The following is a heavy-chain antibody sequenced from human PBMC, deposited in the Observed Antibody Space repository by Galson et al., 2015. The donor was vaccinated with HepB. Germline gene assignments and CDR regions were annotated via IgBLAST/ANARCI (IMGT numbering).Heavy chain of an antibody. CDR2: VHYSGIT. CDR1: GGSIGSSSYY. Sequence: SETLSLTCTVSGGSIGSSSYYWGWIRQPPGKGLEWIGSVHYSGITYYNPSIKSRVTISLDTSKNQFSLKLSSVTAADTAVYYCARHKTEYSSSSFDYCGQGTLVTVSS. J-gene: IGHJ4*02. V-gene: IGHV4-39*01. D-gene: IGHD6-13*01. CDR3: ARHKTEYSSSSFDY.